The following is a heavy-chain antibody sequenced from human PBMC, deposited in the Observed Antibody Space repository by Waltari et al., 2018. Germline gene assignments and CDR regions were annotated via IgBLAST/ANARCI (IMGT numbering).Heavy chain of an antibody. CDR2: INPNSGGT. CDR3: ARDGSGIAVAGRTFGY. CDR1: GYTFTGYY. J-gene: IGHJ4*02. V-gene: IGHV1-2*02. D-gene: IGHD6-19*01. Sequence: QVQLVQSGAEVKKPGASVTVSCKASGYTFTGYYMHWVRQAPGQGLEWMGWINPNSGGTNYAQKFQGRVTMTRDTSISTAYMELSRLRSDDTAVYYCARDGSGIAVAGRTFGYWGQGTLVTVSS.